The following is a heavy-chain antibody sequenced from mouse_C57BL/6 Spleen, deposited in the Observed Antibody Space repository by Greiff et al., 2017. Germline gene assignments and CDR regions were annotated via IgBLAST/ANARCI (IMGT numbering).Heavy chain of an antibody. Sequence: VKLVESDAELVKPGASVKISCKVSGYTFTDHTIHWMKQRPEQGLEWIGYIYPRDGSTKYHEQFKGKATLTADKSSSTAYMQLNSLTAEDSAVYFCASPPITTVVDWYFDVWGTGTTVTVSS. J-gene: IGHJ1*03. D-gene: IGHD1-1*01. CDR3: ASPPITTVVDWYFDV. CDR1: GYTFTDHT. V-gene: IGHV1-78*01. CDR2: IYPRDGST.